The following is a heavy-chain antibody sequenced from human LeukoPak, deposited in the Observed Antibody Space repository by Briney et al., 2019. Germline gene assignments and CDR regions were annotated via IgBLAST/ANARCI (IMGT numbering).Heavy chain of an antibody. D-gene: IGHD3-16*02. CDR1: GFTFSSYA. J-gene: IGHJ4*02. Sequence: GGSLRLSCAASGFTFSSYAMHWVRQAPGKGLEWVAVISYDGSNKYYADSVKGRFTISRDNSKNTPYLQMNSLRAEDTAVYYCAREAITFGGVIVIGGGYFDYWGQGTLVTVSS. CDR3: AREAITFGGVIVIGGGYFDY. V-gene: IGHV3-30*04. CDR2: ISYDGSNK.